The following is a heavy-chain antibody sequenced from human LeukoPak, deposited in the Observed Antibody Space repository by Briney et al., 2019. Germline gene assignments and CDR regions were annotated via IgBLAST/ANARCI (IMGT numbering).Heavy chain of an antibody. J-gene: IGHJ4*02. Sequence: GGSLRLSCAASGFTFSNYAMAWVRQAPGKGLEWVSVIYSGGSTYYADSVKGRFTISRDNSKNTLYLQMNSLRAEDTAVYYCARAANPREYYYDSSGYYSEYWGQGTLVTVSS. V-gene: IGHV3-66*01. CDR2: IYSGGST. D-gene: IGHD3-22*01. CDR3: ARAANPREYYYDSSGYYSEY. CDR1: GFTFSNYA.